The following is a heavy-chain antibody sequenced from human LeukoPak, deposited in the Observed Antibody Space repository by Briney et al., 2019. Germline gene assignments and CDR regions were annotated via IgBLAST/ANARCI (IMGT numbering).Heavy chain of an antibody. V-gene: IGHV3-7*01. CDR1: GFTFSSYW. J-gene: IGHJ3*02. D-gene: IGHD2-2*01. CDR2: IKQDGSEK. Sequence: GGSLRLSCAAFGFTFSSYWMSWVRQAPGKGLEWVANIKQDGSEKYYVDSVKGRFTISRDNAKNSLYPQMNSLRAEDTAVYYCARDGIVVVPAAHAFDIWGQGTMVTVSS. CDR3: ARDGIVVVPAAHAFDI.